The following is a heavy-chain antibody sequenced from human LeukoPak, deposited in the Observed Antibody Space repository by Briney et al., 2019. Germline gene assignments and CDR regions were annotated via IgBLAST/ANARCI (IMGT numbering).Heavy chain of an antibody. CDR2: ISAYNGNT. V-gene: IGHV1-18*01. CDR3: ARDGRLPDTGQGIAVAGTWPFGPIPTVFSRYYYYYMDV. D-gene: IGHD6-19*01. J-gene: IGHJ6*03. Sequence: ASVKVSCKASGYTFTSYGISWVRQAPGQGLGWMGWISAYNGNTNYAQKLQGRVAMTTDTSTSTAYMELRSLRSDDTAVYYCARDGRLPDTGQGIAVAGTWPFGPIPTVFSRYYYYYMDVWGKGTTVTVSS. CDR1: GYTFTSYG.